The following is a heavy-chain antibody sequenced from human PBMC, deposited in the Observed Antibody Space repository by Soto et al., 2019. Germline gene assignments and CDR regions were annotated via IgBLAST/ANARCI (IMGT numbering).Heavy chain of an antibody. J-gene: IGHJ6*02. Sequence: GGSLRLSCAASGFTFSSYAMHWVRQAPGKGLEWVAVISYDGSNKYYADSVKGRFTISRDNSKNTLYLQMNSLRAEDTAVYYCARVFGQSYILEWLLSWLMDVWGQGTTVTVSS. D-gene: IGHD3-3*01. V-gene: IGHV3-30-3*01. CDR2: ISYDGSNK. CDR3: ARVFGQSYILEWLLSWLMDV. CDR1: GFTFSSYA.